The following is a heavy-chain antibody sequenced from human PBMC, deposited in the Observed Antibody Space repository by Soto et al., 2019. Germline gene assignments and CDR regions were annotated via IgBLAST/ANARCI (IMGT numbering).Heavy chain of an antibody. D-gene: IGHD2-15*01. CDR2: INPRTGST. CDR3: ARDGGLLTASWHYDL. Sequence: QVQLVQSGADVKKPGTSVKVSCKAAGYSFTNYCMDWVRQSPGQGLEGMGMINPRTGSTRYAQKFQDRVNLTRDTSTTTVYMELSTLISDDTAVYYCARDGGLLTASWHYDLWGPGTLVTVSS. J-gene: IGHJ2*01. V-gene: IGHV1-46*01. CDR1: GYSFTNYC.